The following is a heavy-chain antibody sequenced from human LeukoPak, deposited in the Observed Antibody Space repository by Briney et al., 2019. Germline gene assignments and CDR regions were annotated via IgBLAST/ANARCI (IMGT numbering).Heavy chain of an antibody. V-gene: IGHV3-13*01. Sequence: GGSLRLSCAASGFTFSSYDMHWVRQATGKGLEWVSAIGTAGDTYYPGSVKGRFTISRENAKNSLYLQMNSLRAEDTAVYYCARGGLSGYHDYWGQGTLVTVSS. CDR2: IGTAGDT. J-gene: IGHJ4*02. CDR1: GFTFSSYD. D-gene: IGHD3-22*01. CDR3: ARGGLSGYHDY.